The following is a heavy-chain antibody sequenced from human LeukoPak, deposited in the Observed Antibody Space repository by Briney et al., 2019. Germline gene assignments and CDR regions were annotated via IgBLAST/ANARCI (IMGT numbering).Heavy chain of an antibody. CDR3: AKDVGKWESLHFFDY. V-gene: IGHV3-23*01. CDR1: GFTLSTNA. J-gene: IGHJ4*02. D-gene: IGHD1-26*01. CDR2: ISGSGAST. Sequence: GGSLRLSCLTSGFTLSTNAMSWVRQAPGKGLEWISGISGSGASTYHADSVKGRFTISRDDSRNTLYLQMNSLRGDDTAVYYCAKDVGKWESLHFFDYWGQGTLVTVSS.